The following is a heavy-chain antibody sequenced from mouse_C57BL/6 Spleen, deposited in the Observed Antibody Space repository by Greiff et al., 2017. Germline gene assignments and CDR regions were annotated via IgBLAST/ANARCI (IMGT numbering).Heavy chain of an antibody. CDR2: ISTGGGST. V-gene: IGHV5-12*01. D-gene: IGHD2-5*01. CDR1: GFTFSDYY. J-gene: IGHJ4*01. CDR3: ASDYSNSPMDY. Sequence: EVKLVESGGGLVQPGGSLKLSCAASGFTFSDYYMYWVRQTPEKGLEWVAYISTGGGSTYYPDTVQGRVTISRDNAKNTLYLQMIRLKSEDTAMYYYASDYSNSPMDYWGQGTSVTVSS.